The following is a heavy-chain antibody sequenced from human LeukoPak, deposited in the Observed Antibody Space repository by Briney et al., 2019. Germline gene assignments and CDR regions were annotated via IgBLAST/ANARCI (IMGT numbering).Heavy chain of an antibody. J-gene: IGHJ6*02. CDR1: EFIFKAYG. Sequence: PGGSLRLSCAASEFIFKAYGMHWVRQAPGKGLEWVAVIWYDATNRYYADSVKGRFTISRDNSKNTLYLQMNSLRAEDTAVYYCAREEHVYGMDVWGQGTTVTVSS. CDR3: AREEHVYGMDV. D-gene: IGHD1/OR15-1a*01. CDR2: IWYDATNR. V-gene: IGHV3-33*01.